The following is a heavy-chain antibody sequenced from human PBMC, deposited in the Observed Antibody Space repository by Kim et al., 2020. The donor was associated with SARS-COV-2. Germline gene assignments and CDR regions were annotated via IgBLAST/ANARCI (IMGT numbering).Heavy chain of an antibody. V-gene: IGHV1-69*13. Sequence: SVKVSCKASGGTFSSYAISWVRQAPGQGLEWMGGIIPIFGTANYAQKFQGRVTITADESTSTAYMELSSLRSEDTAVYYCARPPIAAAGMGSWFDPWGQGTLVTVSS. CDR1: GGTFSSYA. J-gene: IGHJ5*02. D-gene: IGHD6-13*01. CDR2: IIPIFGTA. CDR3: ARPPIAAAGMGSWFDP.